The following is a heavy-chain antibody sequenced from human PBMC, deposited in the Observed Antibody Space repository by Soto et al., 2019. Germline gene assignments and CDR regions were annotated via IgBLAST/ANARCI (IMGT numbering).Heavy chain of an antibody. J-gene: IGHJ4*02. V-gene: IGHV3-73*01. CDR1: GFTFSGSA. CDR2: IRSKAKSYAT. D-gene: IGHD2-15*01. CDR3: TRRYCSGGSCSANPANFDY. Sequence: EVQLVESGGGLVQPGGSLKLSCAASGFTFSGSAMHWVRQASGKGLEWVGRIRSKAKSYATAYAASVKGRFTIARDDSKNTAYLQMNSRKTEDTAVYYCTRRYCSGGSCSANPANFDYWGQGTLVTVSS.